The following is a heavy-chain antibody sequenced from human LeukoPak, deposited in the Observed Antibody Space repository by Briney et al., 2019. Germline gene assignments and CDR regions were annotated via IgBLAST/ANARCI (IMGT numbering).Heavy chain of an antibody. J-gene: IGHJ4*02. V-gene: IGHV4-39*01. Sequence: PSETLSLTCTVSAGSISSSSHHWGWIRQSPGKGLEWIGSIYYGRTTYYNPSLNSRVTISVVTSRNQFSLQLNSVTAADTAVYYCVRHDGRGGATMGALDSWGQGSLVTVSS. CDR2: IYYGRTT. D-gene: IGHD5-12*01. CDR1: AGSISSSSHH. CDR3: VRHDGRGGATMGALDS.